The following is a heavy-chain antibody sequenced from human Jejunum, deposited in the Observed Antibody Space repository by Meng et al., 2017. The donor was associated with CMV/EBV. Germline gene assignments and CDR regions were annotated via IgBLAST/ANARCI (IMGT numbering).Heavy chain of an antibody. CDR2: IYTSGST. J-gene: IGHJ5*02. CDR3: ARESGSYYWFDP. CDR1: AGPISGYY. D-gene: IGHD1-26*01. V-gene: IGHV4-4*07. Sequence: VLLQESGPGLVKSSGTLSLTCFVSAGPISGYYWSWIRQPAGKGLEWIGRIYTSGSTHYNPSLKSRLTMSVDLAKNQISLKLSSVTAADTAVYYCARESGSYYWFDPWGQGTLVTVSS.